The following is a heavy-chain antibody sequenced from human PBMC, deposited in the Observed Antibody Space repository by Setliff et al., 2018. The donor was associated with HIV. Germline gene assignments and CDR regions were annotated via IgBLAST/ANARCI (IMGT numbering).Heavy chain of an antibody. D-gene: IGHD3-3*01. CDR3: ARGIENFWSGYIR. J-gene: IGHJ4*02. CDR1: AGSISSHY. V-gene: IGHV4-59*11. Sequence: PSETLSLTCTVSAGSISSHYWSWIRQPPGKGLEWIGTIYYNGNTNYNPSLKSRVAISVDTSKNLFSLKMNSVTPADTAVYYCARGIENFWSGYIRWGQGTLVTVSS. CDR2: IYYNGNT.